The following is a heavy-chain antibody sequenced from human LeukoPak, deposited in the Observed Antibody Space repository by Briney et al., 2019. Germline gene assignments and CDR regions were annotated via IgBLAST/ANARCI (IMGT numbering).Heavy chain of an antibody. CDR3: ARDIDY. J-gene: IGHJ4*02. CDR2: IYYSGST. Sequence: PSETLSLTCIVSGGSISSYYWSWIRQPPGKGLEWIGYIYYSGSTNYNPSLKSRVTISVDTSKNQFSLKLSSVTAADTAVYYCARDIDYWGQGTLVTVSS. V-gene: IGHV4-59*01. CDR1: GGSISSYY.